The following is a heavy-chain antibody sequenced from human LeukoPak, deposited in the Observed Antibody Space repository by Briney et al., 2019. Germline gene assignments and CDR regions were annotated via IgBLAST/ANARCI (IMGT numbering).Heavy chain of an antibody. CDR1: GGSISSYY. CDR2: IYYSGST. Sequence: TSSETLSLTCTVSGGSISSYYWSWVRQPPGKGLEWIGYIYYSGSTNYNPSLKSRVTISVDTSKNQFSLKLSSVTAADTAVYYCARETMVRFDPWGQGTLVTVSS. D-gene: IGHD3-10*01. CDR3: ARETMVRFDP. J-gene: IGHJ5*02. V-gene: IGHV4-59*01.